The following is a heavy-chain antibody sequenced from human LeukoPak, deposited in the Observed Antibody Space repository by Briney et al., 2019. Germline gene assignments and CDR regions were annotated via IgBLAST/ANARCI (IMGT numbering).Heavy chain of an antibody. CDR3: AKRRWSYYSPTDY. CDR1: GFTFSSNA. D-gene: IGHD1-26*01. Sequence: GGSLRLSCAASGFTFSSNAMSWVRQAPGKGLEWVSAITGSDGSTYYADSVKGRFTISRDNSKNTLYLQMNSLRAEDTAVYYCAKRRWSYYSPTDYWGQGTLVTVSS. J-gene: IGHJ4*02. CDR2: ITGSDGST. V-gene: IGHV3-23*01.